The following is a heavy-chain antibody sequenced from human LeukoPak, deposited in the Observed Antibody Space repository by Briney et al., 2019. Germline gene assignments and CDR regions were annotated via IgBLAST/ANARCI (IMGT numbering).Heavy chain of an antibody. Sequence: PGRSLRLSCAASGFTFSSYAMHWVRQAPGKGLEWVAVISYDGSNKYYADSVKGRFAISRDNSKNTLYLQMNSLRAEDTAVYYCARVSSVAGYFSVLTKPAGVWGQGTTVTVSS. J-gene: IGHJ6*02. CDR2: ISYDGSNK. CDR3: ARVSSVAGYFSVLTKPAGV. V-gene: IGHV3-30*09. D-gene: IGHD6-19*01. CDR1: GFTFSSYA.